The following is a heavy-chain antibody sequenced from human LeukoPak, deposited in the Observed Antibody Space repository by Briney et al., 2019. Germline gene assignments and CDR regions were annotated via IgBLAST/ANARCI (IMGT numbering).Heavy chain of an antibody. Sequence: SETLSLTGTVSGGSISSGSYYWSWIRHPAGKGLEWIGRIYTSGSTNYNPSLKSRVTISVDTSKNQFSLKLSSVTAADTAVYYCARADYYDSSGQSFDSWGQGTLVTVSS. V-gene: IGHV4-61*02. CDR1: GGSISSGSYY. CDR3: ARADYYDSSGQSFDS. D-gene: IGHD3-22*01. CDR2: IYTSGST. J-gene: IGHJ4*02.